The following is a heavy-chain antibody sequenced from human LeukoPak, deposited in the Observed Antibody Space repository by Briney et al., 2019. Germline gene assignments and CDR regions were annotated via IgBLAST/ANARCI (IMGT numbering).Heavy chain of an antibody. J-gene: IGHJ4*02. CDR3: ARIMVATTREAFDY. Sequence: PGGPLRLSCAASGFTFSSYEMNWVRQAPGKGLEWVSYISSSGSTIYYADSVKGRFTISRDNAKNSLYLQMNSLRAEDTAVYYCARIMVATTREAFDYWGQGTLVTVSS. D-gene: IGHD5-12*01. CDR1: GFTFSSYE. V-gene: IGHV3-48*03. CDR2: ISSSGSTI.